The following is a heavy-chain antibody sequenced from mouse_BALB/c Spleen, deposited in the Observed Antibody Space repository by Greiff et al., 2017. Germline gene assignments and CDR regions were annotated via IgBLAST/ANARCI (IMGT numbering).Heavy chain of an antibody. J-gene: IGHJ4*01. CDR2: ISYSGST. Sequence: EVMLVESGPSLVKPSQTLSLTCSVTGDSITSGYWNWIRKFPGNKLEYMGYISYSGSTYYNPSLKSRISITRDTSKNQYYLQLNSVTTEDTATYYCARLDGYYDYYAMDYWGQGTSVTVSS. CDR3: ARLDGYYDYYAMDY. CDR1: GDSITSGY. D-gene: IGHD2-3*01. V-gene: IGHV3-8*02.